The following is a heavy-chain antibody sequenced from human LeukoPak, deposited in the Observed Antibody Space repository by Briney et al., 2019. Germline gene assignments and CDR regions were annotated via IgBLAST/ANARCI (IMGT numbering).Heavy chain of an antibody. J-gene: IGHJ4*02. Sequence: SETLSLTCTVSGGSISSSSYYWGWIRQPPGKGLGWIGSIYYSGSTYYNPSLKSRVTISVDTSKNQFSLKLSSVTAADTAVYYCARPKGIAAAGTYFDYWGQGTLVTVSS. CDR3: ARPKGIAAAGTYFDY. V-gene: IGHV4-39*01. CDR2: IYYSGST. CDR1: GGSISSSSYY. D-gene: IGHD6-13*01.